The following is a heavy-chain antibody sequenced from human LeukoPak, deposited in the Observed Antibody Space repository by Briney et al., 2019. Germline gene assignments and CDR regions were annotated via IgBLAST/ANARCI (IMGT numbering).Heavy chain of an antibody. J-gene: IGHJ4*02. D-gene: IGHD2-15*01. CDR2: IYTSGNT. CDR3: ARVAPKGYCSGVSCPTPYFDY. Sequence: SETLSLTCTVSGGSISSYYWSWIRQPAGKGLEWIGRIYTSGNTNYNPSLKSRVTMSVDTSKNQFSLKLSSVTAADTAVYYCARVAPKGYCSGVSCPTPYFDYWGQGTLVTVSS. CDR1: GGSISSYY. V-gene: IGHV4-4*07.